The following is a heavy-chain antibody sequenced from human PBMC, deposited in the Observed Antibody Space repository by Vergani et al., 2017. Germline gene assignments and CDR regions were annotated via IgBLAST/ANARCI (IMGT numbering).Heavy chain of an antibody. Sequence: QVQLQESGPGLVKPSQTLSLTCTVSGGSINSHNYYWTWIRQPPGKGLEWIGYIYDSGDTKYNPSLKSRVTMSLDTSKNQFSLNLYSVTAADTAVYYCARGALWWLRQIDSWGQGTLVTVSS. CDR1: GGSINSHNYY. CDR3: ARGALWWLRQIDS. D-gene: IGHD2-21*01. J-gene: IGHJ4*02. V-gene: IGHV4-61*01. CDR2: IYDSGDT.